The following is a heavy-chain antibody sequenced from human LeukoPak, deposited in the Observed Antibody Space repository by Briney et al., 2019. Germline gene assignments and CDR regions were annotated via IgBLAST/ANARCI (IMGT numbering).Heavy chain of an antibody. J-gene: IGHJ6*03. Sequence: ASVEVSCKASGYTFTSYGISWVRQAPGQGLEWMGWISAYNGNTNYAQKLQGRVTMTTDTSTSTAYMELRSLRSDDTAVYYCARAMTTVTTGPYYYYYYYMDVWGKGTTVTVSS. CDR2: ISAYNGNT. CDR1: GYTFTSYG. V-gene: IGHV1-18*01. CDR3: ARAMTTVTTGPYYYYYYYMDV. D-gene: IGHD4-17*01.